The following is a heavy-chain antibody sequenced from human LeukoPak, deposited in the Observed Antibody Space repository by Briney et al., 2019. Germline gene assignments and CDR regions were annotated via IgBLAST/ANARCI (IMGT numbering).Heavy chain of an antibody. CDR1: GFTFSSNA. CDR3: ARVYSTIFGVVRNWFDP. CDR2: ISSNGGST. D-gene: IGHD3-3*01. J-gene: IGHJ5*02. V-gene: IGHV3-64*01. Sequence: GGSLRLSCAASGFTFSSNAMHWVRQAPGKGLEYVSAISSNGGSTYYANSVKGRFTISRDNSKNTLYLQMGSLRAEDTAVYYCARVYSTIFGVVRNWFDPWGQGTLVTVSS.